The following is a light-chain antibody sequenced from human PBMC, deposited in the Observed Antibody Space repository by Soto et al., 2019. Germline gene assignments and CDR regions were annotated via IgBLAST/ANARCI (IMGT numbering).Light chain of an antibody. J-gene: IGLJ1*01. V-gene: IGLV2-14*03. CDR3: SSYTTSSAGV. CDR2: DVS. CDR1: SSDVGGYNY. Sequence: QSALTQPASVSGSPGQSITISCTGTSSDVGGYNYVSWYQHYPGKAPKLIIYDVSNRPSGVSSRFSGSKSGNTASLTISGLQAEDEADYYCSSYTTSSAGVFGTGTKLTVL.